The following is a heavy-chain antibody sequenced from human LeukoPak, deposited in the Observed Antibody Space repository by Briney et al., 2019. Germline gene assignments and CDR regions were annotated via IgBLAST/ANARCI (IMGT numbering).Heavy chain of an antibody. V-gene: IGHV4-59*01. J-gene: IGHJ4*02. Sequence: SETLSLTCTVSGGSISSYYWSWIRQPPGKGLEWIGYIYYSGSTNYNPSLKSRATISVDTSKNQFSLKLSSVTAADTAVYYCAQGGGGYSYGSDYWGQGTLVTVSS. D-gene: IGHD5-18*01. CDR1: GGSISSYY. CDR3: AQGGGGYSYGSDY. CDR2: IYYSGST.